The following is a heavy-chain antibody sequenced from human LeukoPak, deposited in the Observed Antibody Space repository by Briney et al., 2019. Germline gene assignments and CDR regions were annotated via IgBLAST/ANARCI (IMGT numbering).Heavy chain of an antibody. D-gene: IGHD3-22*01. J-gene: IGHJ3*02. CDR3: ARARDSSGYYSDAFDI. CDR2: IYHSGST. Sequence: SQTLSLTCAVSGGSISSGGYSWSWIRQPPGKGLEWIGYIYHSGSTYYNPSLKSRVTISVDRSKNQFSLKLSSVTAADTAVYCCARARDSSGYYSDAFDIWGQGTMVTVSS. CDR1: GGSISSGGYS. V-gene: IGHV4-30-2*01.